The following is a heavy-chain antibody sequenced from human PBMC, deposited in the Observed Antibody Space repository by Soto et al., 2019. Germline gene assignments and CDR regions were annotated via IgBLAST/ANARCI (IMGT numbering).Heavy chain of an antibody. J-gene: IGHJ6*03. CDR3: ARVPDPDADYYYYYMDV. CDR1: GLTFSDYY. Sequence: QVQLVESGGGLVKPGGSLRLSCAVSGLTFSDYYMSWIRQAPGTGLEWVSYISGVGSIIYYADSVKGRFTISRDNAKNSLYLQMNSLRAEDTAVYYCARVPDPDADYYYYYMDVWGKGTTVTVSS. CDR2: ISGVGSII. V-gene: IGHV3-11*01.